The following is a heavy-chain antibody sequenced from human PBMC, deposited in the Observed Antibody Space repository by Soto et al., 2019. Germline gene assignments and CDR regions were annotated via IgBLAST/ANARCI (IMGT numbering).Heavy chain of an antibody. Sequence: SETLSLTCAVYGGSFSCYYWSWIRQPPGKGLEWIGEINHSGSTNYNPSLKSRVTISVDTSKNQFSLKLSSVTAADTAVYYCARGSKYGAYFDYWGQGTLVTSPQ. V-gene: IGHV4-34*01. CDR3: ARGSKYGAYFDY. CDR2: INHSGST. D-gene: IGHD4-4*01. J-gene: IGHJ4*02. CDR1: GGSFSCYY.